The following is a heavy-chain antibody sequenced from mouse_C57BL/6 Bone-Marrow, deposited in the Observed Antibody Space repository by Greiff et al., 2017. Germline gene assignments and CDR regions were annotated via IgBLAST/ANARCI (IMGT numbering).Heavy chain of an antibody. CDR2: INPNNGGT. V-gene: IGHV1-26*01. Sequence: EVQLQQSGPELVKPGASVKISCKASGYTFTDYYMNWVKQSHGKSLEWIGDINPNNGGTSYNQKFKGKATLTVDKSSSTAYMELRSLTSEDSAVYYCARVWLRRSYWYFDVWGTGTTVTVSS. CDR1: GYTFTDYY. CDR3: ARVWLRRSYWYFDV. D-gene: IGHD2-2*01. J-gene: IGHJ1*03.